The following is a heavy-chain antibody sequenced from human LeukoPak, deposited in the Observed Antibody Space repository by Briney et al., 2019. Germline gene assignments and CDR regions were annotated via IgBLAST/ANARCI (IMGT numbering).Heavy chain of an antibody. CDR1: GYTFTSYY. CDR3: ARDLQIGRFLEWLLRPPGY. CDR2: INPSGGST. J-gene: IGHJ4*02. V-gene: IGHV1-46*01. Sequence: ASVKVSCKASGYTFTSYYMHWVRQAPGQGLEWMGIINPSGGSTSYAQKFQGRVTMTRDTSTSTVYMELSSLRPEDTAVYYCARDLQIGRFLEWLLRPPGYWGQGTLVTVSS. D-gene: IGHD3-3*01.